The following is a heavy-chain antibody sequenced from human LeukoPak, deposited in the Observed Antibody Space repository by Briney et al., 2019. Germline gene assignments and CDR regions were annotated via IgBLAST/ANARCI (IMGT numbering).Heavy chain of an antibody. Sequence: ASVKVSCKASGYTFTSYGISWVRQAPGQGLEWMGWIRAYNGNTNYAQKLQGRVTMTTDTSTSTAYMELRSLRSDDTAVYYCARDSRLGGHYYDSSGYYLYYFDYWGQGTLVTVSS. V-gene: IGHV1-18*01. CDR1: GYTFTSYG. J-gene: IGHJ4*02. D-gene: IGHD3-22*01. CDR2: IRAYNGNT. CDR3: ARDSRLGGHYYDSSGYYLYYFDY.